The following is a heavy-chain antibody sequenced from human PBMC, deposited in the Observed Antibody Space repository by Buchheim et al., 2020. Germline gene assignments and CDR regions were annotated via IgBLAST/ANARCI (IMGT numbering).Heavy chain of an antibody. CDR3: ARAIDYTSYSNWYDI. J-gene: IGHJ4*02. V-gene: IGHV3-74*01. D-gene: IGHD3-9*01. Sequence: EVQLVESGGGLVQPGGSLRLSCAASGFTLSNYWMHWVRQAPGKGLMWVSRINSDGSSRTYADSVKGRFTIYRDKAKNTRVLQMNSLGAEDTAVYYCARAIDYTSYSNWYDIWGQGTL. CDR2: INSDGSSR. CDR1: GFTLSNYW.